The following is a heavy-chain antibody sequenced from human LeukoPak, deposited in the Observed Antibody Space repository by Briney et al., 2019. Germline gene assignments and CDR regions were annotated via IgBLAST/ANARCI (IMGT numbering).Heavy chain of an antibody. D-gene: IGHD2-15*01. V-gene: IGHV1-69*13. CDR3: ARGPKYCSGGSCYYHPVDY. Sequence: SVKLSCKASGGTFSSYVISWVRQAPGQGLEWMGGIIPIFGTANYAQKFQGRVTITADESTSTAYMELSSLRSEDTAVHYCARGPKYCSGGSCYYHPVDYWGQGTLVSVSS. CDR1: GGTFSSYV. J-gene: IGHJ4*02. CDR2: IIPIFGTA.